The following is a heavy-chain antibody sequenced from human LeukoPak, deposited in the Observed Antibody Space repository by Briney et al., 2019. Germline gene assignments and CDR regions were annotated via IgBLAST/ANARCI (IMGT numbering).Heavy chain of an antibody. CDR1: GGTFSGYY. V-gene: IGHV1-2*02. CDR3: TRAVLLGTDFDY. J-gene: IGHJ4*02. CDR2: INPNSGGT. D-gene: IGHD5-18*01. Sequence: ASVKVSCKASGGTFSGYYMHWVRQAPGQGLEWMGWINPNSGGTNYAQKFQGRVTMTRDTSISTAYMELSRLRSDDTAVYYCTRAVLLGTDFDYWGQGTLVTVSS.